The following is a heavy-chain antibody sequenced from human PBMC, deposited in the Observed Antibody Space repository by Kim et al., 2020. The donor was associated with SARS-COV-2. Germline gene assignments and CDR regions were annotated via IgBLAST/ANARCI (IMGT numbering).Heavy chain of an antibody. V-gene: IGHV3-74*01. D-gene: IGHD2-8*02. CDR1: GFTFSSYW. CDR2: INGGGSST. Sequence: GGSLRLSCTASGFTFSSYWMHWVRQAPGKGLVWVSRINGGGSSTSYADSVKGRFTVSRDNAKNTVYLQMNSLRPDDTAVYYCARGTGNYGDWDYWGQGALVTVSS. CDR3: ARGTGNYGDWDY. J-gene: IGHJ4*02.